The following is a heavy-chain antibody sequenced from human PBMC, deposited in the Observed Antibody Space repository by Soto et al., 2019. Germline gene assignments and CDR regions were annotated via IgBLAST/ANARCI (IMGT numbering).Heavy chain of an antibody. J-gene: IGHJ4*02. Sequence: ASVKVSCKASGYTFTSYGISWVRQAPGQGLEWMGWISAYNGNTNYAQKLQGRVTMTTDTSTSKAYMELRSLRSDDTAVYYCARTPLSYYDFWSGYYGEDYFDYWGQGTMVTVSS. CDR1: GYTFTSYG. CDR2: ISAYNGNT. D-gene: IGHD3-3*01. CDR3: ARTPLSYYDFWSGYYGEDYFDY. V-gene: IGHV1-18*04.